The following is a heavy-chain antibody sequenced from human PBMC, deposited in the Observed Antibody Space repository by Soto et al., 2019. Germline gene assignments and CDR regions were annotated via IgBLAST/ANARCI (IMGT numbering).Heavy chain of an antibody. D-gene: IGHD3-10*01. CDR1: GFTFSSYS. J-gene: IGHJ2*01. V-gene: IGHV3-23*01. Sequence: GGSLRLSCAASGFTFSSYSMSWVRQAPGKGLEWVSAISGSGGSTYYADSVKGRFTISRDNSENTLYLQMNSLRAEDTAVYYCARRRGSGSYYNSLYLWGRGTLVTVSS. CDR3: ARRRGSGSYYNSLYL. CDR2: ISGSGGST.